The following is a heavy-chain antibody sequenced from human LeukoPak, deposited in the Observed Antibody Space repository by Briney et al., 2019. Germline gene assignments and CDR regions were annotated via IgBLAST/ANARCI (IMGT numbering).Heavy chain of an antibody. CDR3: ARGYCGGDCYPPLFDY. CDR1: GFTVSSNY. Sequence: PGGSLRLSCAASGFTVSSNYMSWVRQAPGKGLEWVSVIYSGGSTHYADSVKGRFTISRDNSKNTLYLQMNSRRAEDTAVYYCARGYCGGDCYPPLFDYWGQGTLVTVSS. D-gene: IGHD2-21*02. V-gene: IGHV3-66*01. CDR2: IYSGGST. J-gene: IGHJ4*02.